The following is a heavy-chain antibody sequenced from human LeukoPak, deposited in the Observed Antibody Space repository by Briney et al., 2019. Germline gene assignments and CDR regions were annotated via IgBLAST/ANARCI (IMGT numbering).Heavy chain of an antibody. Sequence: PGGSLRLSCAASGFTLSIYWMSWVRQAPGKGLEWVANIKHDGSEKYYVDSVKGRFTISRDNAKNSLYLQMNSLRDEDTAVYYCARGNYCSSTSCYVGWFDPWGQGTLVTVSS. CDR2: IKHDGSEK. CDR1: GFTLSIYW. CDR3: ARGNYCSSTSCYVGWFDP. V-gene: IGHV3-7*02. D-gene: IGHD2-2*01. J-gene: IGHJ5*02.